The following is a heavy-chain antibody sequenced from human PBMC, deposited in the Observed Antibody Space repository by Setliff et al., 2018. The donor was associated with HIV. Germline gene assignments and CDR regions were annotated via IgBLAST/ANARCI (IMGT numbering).Heavy chain of an antibody. CDR2: VYYSGTT. Sequence: SETLSLTCSVSDGSMTSGSYCWGWIRQPPGKGLEWIGSVYYSGTTYYNPSLKSRVTISVDASKNQFSLKVNSVTAADTAMYYCVIRRNFDWLMKSGPFDHWGQGILVTVSS. J-gene: IGHJ4*02. V-gene: IGHV4-39*07. CDR3: VIRRNFDWLMKSGPFDH. D-gene: IGHD3-9*01. CDR1: DGSMTSGSYC.